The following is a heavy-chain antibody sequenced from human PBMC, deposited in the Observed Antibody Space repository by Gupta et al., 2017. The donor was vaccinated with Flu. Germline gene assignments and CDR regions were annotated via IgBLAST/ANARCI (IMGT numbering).Heavy chain of an antibody. CDR2: ISSSSSYT. J-gene: IGHJ4*02. V-gene: IGHV3-11*05. CDR1: GFTFSKYY. D-gene: IGHD3-10*01. CDR3: VRGEVLFGSGDY. Sequence: QVPLVESGGALAKPGGSLRLSCAASGFTFSKYYMNWVRQAPGKGLEWISYISSSSSYTGYADSVKGRFTISRDNSKNSLFLQMDNLRAEDTGTYYCVRGEVLFGSGDYWGQGNPGHRLL.